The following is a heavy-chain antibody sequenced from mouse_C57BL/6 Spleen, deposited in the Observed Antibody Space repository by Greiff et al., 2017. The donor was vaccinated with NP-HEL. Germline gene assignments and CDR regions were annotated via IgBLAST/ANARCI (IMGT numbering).Heavy chain of an antibody. J-gene: IGHJ2*01. CDR3: ARLGGLLRSFDY. V-gene: IGHV1-69*01. Sequence: QVQLQQPGAELVMPGASVKLSCKASGYTFTSYWMHWVKQRPGQGLEWIGEIDPSASYTNYNQKFKGKSTLTVDKSSSTAYMQLSSLTSEDSAVYYCARLGGLLRSFDYWGQGTTLTVSS. CDR2: IDPSASYT. D-gene: IGHD1-1*01. CDR1: GYTFTSYW.